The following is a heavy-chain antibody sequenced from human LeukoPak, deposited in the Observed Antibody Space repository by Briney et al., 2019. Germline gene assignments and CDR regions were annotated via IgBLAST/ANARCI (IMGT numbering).Heavy chain of an antibody. CDR1: GFTFSNYE. J-gene: IGHJ4*02. V-gene: IGHV3-48*03. D-gene: IGHD6-19*01. Sequence: GGSLRLSCAASGFTFSNYEMNWVRQAPGKGLEWVSYISSIDSTIYYADSVKGRFTISRDNAKNSLYLQMNSLRADDTAVYYCARGIAVAGPYYLDYWCRGTLVTVSS. CDR3: ARGIAVAGPYYLDY. CDR2: ISSIDSTI.